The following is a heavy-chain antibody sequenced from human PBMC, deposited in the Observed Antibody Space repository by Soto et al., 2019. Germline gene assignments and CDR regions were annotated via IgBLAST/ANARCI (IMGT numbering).Heavy chain of an antibody. D-gene: IGHD6-19*01. Sequence: EVQLVESGGGVVRPGGSLRLSCAASGFTFDDYGMSWVRQAPGKGLEWVSGINWNGGSTGYADSVKGRFTISRDNAKNSLYLQMNSLRAEDTALYYCARGGIAVAVRVGTDGPGDYYYYGMDVWGQGTTVTVSS. CDR1: GFTFDDYG. J-gene: IGHJ6*02. CDR3: ARGGIAVAVRVGTDGPGDYYYYGMDV. CDR2: INWNGGST. V-gene: IGHV3-20*04.